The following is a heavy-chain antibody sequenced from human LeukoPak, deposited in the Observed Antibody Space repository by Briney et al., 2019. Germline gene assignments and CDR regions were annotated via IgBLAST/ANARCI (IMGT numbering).Heavy chain of an antibody. V-gene: IGHV3-21*01. J-gene: IGHJ4*02. CDR2: ISGTSSYI. CDR1: GFTFGSYS. CDR3: ARCYASGSYGIDY. Sequence: PGGSLRLSCAASGFTFGSYSMNWVRQVPGKGLQWVSSISGTSSYIYYADSVKGRFTVSRDNAKNSLSLQMNSLGAEDTAVYYCARCYASGSYGIDYWGQGTLVTVSS. D-gene: IGHD3-10*01.